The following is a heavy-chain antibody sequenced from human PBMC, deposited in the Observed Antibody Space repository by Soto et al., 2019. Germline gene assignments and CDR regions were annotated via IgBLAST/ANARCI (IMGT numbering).Heavy chain of an antibody. CDR1: GGSISSSSYY. CDR2: IYYSGST. J-gene: IGHJ6*03. V-gene: IGHV4-39*02. Sequence: SETLSLTCTVSGGSISSSSYYWGWIRQPPGKGLEWIGSIYYSGSTYYNPSLKSRVTISVDTSKNQFSLKLSSVTAADTAVYYCARDYYYYMDVWGKWTTVTVSS. CDR3: ARDYYYYMDV.